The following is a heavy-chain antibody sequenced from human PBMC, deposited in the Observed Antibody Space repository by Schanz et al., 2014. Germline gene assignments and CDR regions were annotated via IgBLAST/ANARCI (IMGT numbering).Heavy chain of an antibody. CDR2: MSYNGNT. Sequence: QVQMVQSGAEVKKPGASVKVSCKASGYPFSNYGISWLRQAPGQGFEWMAWMSYNGNTKYAQSLQGRVTVTRDTSTSTSYMELRSLTSDDTAVYYCARDCHGYGPHLDYWGQGSLVTVSS. D-gene: IGHD5-12*01. J-gene: IGHJ4*02. V-gene: IGHV1-18*01. CDR3: ARDCHGYGPHLDY. CDR1: GYPFSNYG.